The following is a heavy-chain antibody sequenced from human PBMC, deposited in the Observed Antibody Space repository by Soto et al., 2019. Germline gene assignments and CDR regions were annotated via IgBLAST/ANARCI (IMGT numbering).Heavy chain of an antibody. D-gene: IGHD2-15*01. V-gene: IGHV3-48*03. J-gene: IGHJ4*02. CDR3: ASRIVTPGLHFYDY. Sequence: GGSLRLSCAASGFSFSSCEMTWVRQSPAKGLEWVSYISSSGSSTQYSDSVKGRFTISRDNARNSLYLQMDSLGVDDTAVYYCASRIVTPGLHFYDYWGRGTLVTVSS. CDR2: ISSSGSST. CDR1: GFSFSSCE.